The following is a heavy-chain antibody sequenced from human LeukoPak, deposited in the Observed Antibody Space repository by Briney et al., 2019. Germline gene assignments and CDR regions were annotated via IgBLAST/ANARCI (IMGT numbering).Heavy chain of an antibody. J-gene: IGHJ3*02. CDR3: ARDGSHDYGGNRARDGFDI. CDR1: GYTFTVYY. Sequence: RASVTVSFTASGYTFTVYYMHWVRQAPGQGLEWMGWINPNSGGTNYEKKFQGRVTMTRDTSISTAYMELSRLRSDDTAVYSCARDGSHDYGGNRARDGFDIWGQGTMVTVSS. D-gene: IGHD4-23*01. CDR2: INPNSGGT. V-gene: IGHV1-2*02.